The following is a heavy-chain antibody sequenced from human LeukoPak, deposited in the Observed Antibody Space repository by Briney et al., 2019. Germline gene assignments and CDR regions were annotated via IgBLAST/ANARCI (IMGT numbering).Heavy chain of an antibody. Sequence: GGSLRLSCAASGFTFSSYAMSWVRQAPGKGLEWVSAISGSGGSTYYADSVKGRFTISRDNSKNTLYLQMNSLRGEDTAVYYCAKSLYGGNFPFDYGGQGTLVTVSS. D-gene: IGHD4-23*01. CDR2: ISGSGGST. CDR3: AKSLYGGNFPFDY. J-gene: IGHJ4*02. CDR1: GFTFSSYA. V-gene: IGHV3-23*01.